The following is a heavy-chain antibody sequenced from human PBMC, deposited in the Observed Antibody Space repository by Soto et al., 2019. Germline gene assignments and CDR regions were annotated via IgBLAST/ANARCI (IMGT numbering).Heavy chain of an antibody. CDR1: GGSFSGYY. D-gene: IGHD3-22*01. V-gene: IGHV4-34*01. J-gene: IGHJ5*02. CDR2: INHSGST. CDR3: ARGAAGYYDSSGPKGYNWFDP. Sequence: SETLSLTCAVYGGSFSGYYWSWIRQPPGKGLEWIGEINHSGSTNYNPSLKSRVTISVDTSKNQFSMKLSSVTAADTAVYYCARGAAGYYDSSGPKGYNWFDPWGQGTLVTVSS.